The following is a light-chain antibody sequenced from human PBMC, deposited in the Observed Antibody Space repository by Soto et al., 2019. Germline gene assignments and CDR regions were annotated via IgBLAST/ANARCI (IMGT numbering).Light chain of an antibody. V-gene: IGLV1-40*01. Sequence: QSVLTQPPSVSGAAGQRVTISCTGSSSNIGADYDVHWYQQLPGTAPRVVIYANSHRPSGVPDRFSGSQSGTSASLDIAGLQAEDEADYYCQSYDYSLSSVVFGGGTKVTVL. J-gene: IGLJ2*01. CDR1: SSNIGADYD. CDR3: QSYDYSLSSVV. CDR2: ANS.